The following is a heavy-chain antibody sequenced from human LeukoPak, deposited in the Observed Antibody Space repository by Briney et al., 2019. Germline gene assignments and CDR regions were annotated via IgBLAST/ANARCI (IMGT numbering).Heavy chain of an antibody. J-gene: IGHJ5*02. CDR1: GFTFGDHA. D-gene: IGHD3-22*01. CDR3: ARVVAYYYDSSGYCDP. CDR2: ISGGGGTT. V-gene: IGHV3-11*01. Sequence: GGSLRLSCVASGFTFGDHAMNWVRQAPGKGLEWVSFISGGGGTTFYADSVKGRFTISRDNAKNSLYVQMNSLRAEDTAVYYCARVVAYYYDSSGYCDPWGQGTLVTVSS.